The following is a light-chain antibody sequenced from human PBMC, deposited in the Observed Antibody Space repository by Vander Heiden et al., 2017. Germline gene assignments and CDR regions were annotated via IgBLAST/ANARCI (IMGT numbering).Light chain of an antibody. Sequence: QPALTQPRSVSGPPVQSVTISCTGTSSDVGGYNYVSWYQQLPGKAPKLMIYDVTQRPSGVPDRFSGSKSGNTASLTISGLQAEDEADYYCCSYAGSYTFYVFGTGTKVTVL. CDR2: DVT. CDR3: CSYAGSYTFYV. V-gene: IGLV2-11*01. CDR1: SSDVGGYNY. J-gene: IGLJ1*01.